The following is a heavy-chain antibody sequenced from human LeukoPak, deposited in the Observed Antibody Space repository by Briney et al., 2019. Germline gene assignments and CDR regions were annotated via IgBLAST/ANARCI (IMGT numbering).Heavy chain of an antibody. V-gene: IGHV3-48*04. CDR3: AELGITMIGGV. CDR2: ISSSGSTI. J-gene: IGHJ6*04. CDR1: EFRFSSHG. D-gene: IGHD3-10*02. Sequence: GGSLRLSCAASEFRFSSHGMNWVRQAPGKGLEWVSYISSSGSTIYYADSVKGRFTISRDNAKNSLYLQMNSLRAEDTAVYYCAELGITMIGGVWGKGTTVTISS.